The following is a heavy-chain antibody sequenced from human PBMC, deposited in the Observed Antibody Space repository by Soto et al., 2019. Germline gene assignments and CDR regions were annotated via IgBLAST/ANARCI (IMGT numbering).Heavy chain of an antibody. D-gene: IGHD3-3*01. CDR1: GVSFSGYY. CDR3: ARGRLRITIFGVVISNWFDP. J-gene: IGHJ5*02. CDR2: INHSGST. V-gene: IGHV4-34*01. Sequence: PSATLSLTCAFYGVSFSGYYWSWIRHPPGKGLDLIGEINHSGSTNYNPSLKSRVTISVDTSKNQFSLKLSSVTAADTAVYYCARGRLRITIFGVVISNWFDPWGQGTLVTVSS.